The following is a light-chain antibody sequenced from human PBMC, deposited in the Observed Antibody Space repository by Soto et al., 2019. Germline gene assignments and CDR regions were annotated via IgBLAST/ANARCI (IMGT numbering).Light chain of an antibody. J-gene: IGLJ1*01. Sequence: QSVLTQPPSASGTPGQRVTISCSGSSSNIGSHYVYWYQQLPGTAPKLLIYRNNQRPSGVPDRFSGSKSGTSASLAISGLRSGDEADYYCAAWDDSLSGYVFGTGTKLTVL. V-gene: IGLV1-47*01. CDR1: SSNIGSHY. CDR3: AAWDDSLSGYV. CDR2: RNN.